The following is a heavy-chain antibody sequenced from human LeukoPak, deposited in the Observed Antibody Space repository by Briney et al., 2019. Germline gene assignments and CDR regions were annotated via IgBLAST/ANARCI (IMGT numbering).Heavy chain of an antibody. V-gene: IGHV4-30-2*01. CDR2: IYHSGST. CDR3: ARLDHINY. Sequence: SETLSLTCTVSGGSISSGGYYWSWIRQPPGKGLEWIGYIYHSGSTYYNPSLKSRVTISVDRSKNQFSLKLSSVTAADTAVYYCARLDHINYWGQGTLVTVSS. J-gene: IGHJ4*02. CDR1: GGSISSGGYY. D-gene: IGHD1-1*01.